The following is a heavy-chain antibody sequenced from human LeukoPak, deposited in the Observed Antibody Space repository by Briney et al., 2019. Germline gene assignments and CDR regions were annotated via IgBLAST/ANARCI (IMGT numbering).Heavy chain of an antibody. D-gene: IGHD5-18*01. V-gene: IGHV4-38-2*02. Sequence: SETLSLTCTVSGYSISSGYYWGWVRPPPGKGLEWIGSIDHSGSTHYNPSLKSRVTISVDTSKNQFSLKLSSVTAADTAVHYCARTTEGGYTYDYFYYYYMDVWGKGTTVTISS. CDR3: ARTTEGGYTYDYFYYYYMDV. CDR1: GYSISSGYY. J-gene: IGHJ6*03. CDR2: IDHSGST.